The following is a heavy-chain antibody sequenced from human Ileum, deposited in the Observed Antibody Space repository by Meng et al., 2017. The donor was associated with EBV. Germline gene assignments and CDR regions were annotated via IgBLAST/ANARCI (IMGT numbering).Heavy chain of an antibody. CDR3: VSQQVVSTSTFDN. Sequence: EVQRLESXGGLVQPGXSRRLPCAASGFMFNTHAMSWVRQAPGKGLEWVSLISSGGQTTSYADSVKGRFTVSRDNSKNILYLQMNSLTAEDTAVFYCVSQQVVSTSTFDNWGQGTLVTVSS. V-gene: IGHV3-23*01. D-gene: IGHD6-13*01. CDR2: ISSGGQTT. J-gene: IGHJ4*02. CDR1: GFMFNTHA.